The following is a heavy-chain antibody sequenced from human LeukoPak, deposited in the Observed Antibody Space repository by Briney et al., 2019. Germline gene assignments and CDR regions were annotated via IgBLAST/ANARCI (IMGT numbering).Heavy chain of an antibody. Sequence: SVKVSCKASGGTFSSYAISWVRQAPGQGLEWMGGIIPIFGTANYAQKFQGRVTITADESTSTAYMELSSLGSEDTAVYYCARDLLGYCSSTSCPRTGYGMDVWGKGTTVTVSS. CDR2: IIPIFGTA. J-gene: IGHJ6*04. D-gene: IGHD2-2*01. CDR1: GGTFSSYA. CDR3: ARDLLGYCSSTSCPRTGYGMDV. V-gene: IGHV1-69*13.